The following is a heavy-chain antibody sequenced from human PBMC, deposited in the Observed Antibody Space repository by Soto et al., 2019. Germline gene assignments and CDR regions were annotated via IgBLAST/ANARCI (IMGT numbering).Heavy chain of an antibody. D-gene: IGHD1-26*01. V-gene: IGHV3-72*01. CDR2: TRNKANSFTT. CDR3: ARAPRYSGSYFFDY. Sequence: AGSLRLSSAASGFTLSDHSMDWVSPAQGMGLEWVVRTRNKANSFTTEYAASVKGRFTISRDDSKNSLYLQMNSLEIEDTAVYYCARAPRYSGSYFFDYWGQGTLVTVSS. CDR1: GFTLSDHS. J-gene: IGHJ4*02.